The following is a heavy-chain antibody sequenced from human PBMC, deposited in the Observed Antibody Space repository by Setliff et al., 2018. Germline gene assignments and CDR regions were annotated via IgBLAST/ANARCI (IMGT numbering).Heavy chain of an antibody. J-gene: IGHJ4*02. CDR3: AKDVGLGSGWSYFDY. CDR1: GFTFDDFG. Sequence: PGGSLRLSCAASGFTFDDFGMSWVRQAPGKGLEWVSGINRNGGRIGYADSVKVRFTISRDNAKNTLYLQMDSLRADDTAVYFCAKDVGLGSGWSYFDYWGQGALVTVSS. CDR2: INRNGGRI. D-gene: IGHD6-19*01. V-gene: IGHV3-20*04.